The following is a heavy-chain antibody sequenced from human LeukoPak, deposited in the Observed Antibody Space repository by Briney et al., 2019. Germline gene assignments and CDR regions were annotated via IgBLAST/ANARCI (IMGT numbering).Heavy chain of an antibody. D-gene: IGHD6-19*01. Sequence: PSETLSLTCTVSSGSISSSSYYWGWIRQPPGKGLEWIGSIYYSGSTYCNPPLKSRVTISVDTSKNQFSLKLSSVTAADTAVYYCARRRLSIAVAGQSNWFDPWGQGTLVTVSS. CDR1: SGSISSSSYY. J-gene: IGHJ5*02. CDR3: ARRRLSIAVAGQSNWFDP. CDR2: IYYSGST. V-gene: IGHV4-39*01.